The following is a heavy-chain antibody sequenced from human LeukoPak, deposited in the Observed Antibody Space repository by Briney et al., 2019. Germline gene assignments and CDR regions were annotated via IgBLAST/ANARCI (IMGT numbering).Heavy chain of an antibody. CDR2: IKEDGRQA. Sequence: GGSLRLSCVGSGASFNGHWLTWVRQAPGRGLEWVASIKEDGRQAYYMDSVKDRFTISRDNSKKSLYLQMNSLRIEDTAVYYCAREWYDYGGDSEGYWGQGTLVSVSS. V-gene: IGHV3-7*01. D-gene: IGHD4-23*01. CDR1: GASFNGHW. CDR3: AREWYDYGGDSEGY. J-gene: IGHJ4*02.